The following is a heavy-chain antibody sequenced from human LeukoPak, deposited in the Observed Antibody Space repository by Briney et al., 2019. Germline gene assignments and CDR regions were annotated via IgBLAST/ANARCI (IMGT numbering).Heavy chain of an antibody. V-gene: IGHV3-7*01. CDR2: IREDGSEK. CDR1: GFTFSSSW. CDR3: ARGPTYGQAFDY. J-gene: IGHJ4*02. Sequence: GSLRLSCAASGFTFSSSWMTWVRQAPGKGLEWVASIREDGSEKTSVDSVKGRFTISRDNAKNSVYLQMDSLRAEDTAVYYCARGPTYGQAFDYWGQGTLVSVSS. D-gene: IGHD3-10*01.